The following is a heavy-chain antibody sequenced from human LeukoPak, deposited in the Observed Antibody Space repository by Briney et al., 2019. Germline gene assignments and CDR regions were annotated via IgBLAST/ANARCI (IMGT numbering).Heavy chain of an antibody. CDR1: GYTFTSYG. CDR2: ISAYNGNT. J-gene: IGHJ3*01. D-gene: IGHD2-15*01. CDR3: ARAGYCGDGGCRGGSAFDV. V-gene: IGHV1-18*01. Sequence: ASVKVSCKASGYTFTSYGINWVRQAPGQGLEWMGWISAYNGNTNYAQELQGRVTMTTDTSTTTAYMELRSLRSDDTAVYYCARAGYCGDGGCRGGSAFDVWGQGTMVTVSS.